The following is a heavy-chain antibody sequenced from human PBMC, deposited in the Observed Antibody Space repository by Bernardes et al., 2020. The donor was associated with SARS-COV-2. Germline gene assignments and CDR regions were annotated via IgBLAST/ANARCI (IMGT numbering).Heavy chain of an antibody. CDR2: IYTSGST. Sequence: SKTLSLTCTVSGGSISSGSYYWSWIRQPAGKGLEWIGHIYTSGSTNYNPSLKSRVTISVDTSKNQFSLKLSSVTAADTAVYYCARWGMGLGNYWYFDLWGRGTLVTVSS. J-gene: IGHJ2*01. CDR3: ARWGMGLGNYWYFDL. V-gene: IGHV4-61*09. CDR1: GGSISSGSYY. D-gene: IGHD7-27*01.